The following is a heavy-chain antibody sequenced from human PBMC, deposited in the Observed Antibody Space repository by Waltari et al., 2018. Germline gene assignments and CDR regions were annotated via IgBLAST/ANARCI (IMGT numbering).Heavy chain of an antibody. J-gene: IGHJ4*02. D-gene: IGHD3-22*01. CDR2: PRNTGGT. Sequence: HVQLQESAPGLVKPSGTLSLTCTVPGDFTSVDHWPWIRQAPGKGLEWIAYPRNTGGTKCTLSLESRVTVSAVTAKKQFSLRLTSVTAADTAVYYCARLPTKYYDSMGWGFFDQWGQGILVTVSS. V-gene: IGHV4-59*08. CDR3: ARLPTKYYDSMGWGFFDQ. CDR1: GDFTSVDH.